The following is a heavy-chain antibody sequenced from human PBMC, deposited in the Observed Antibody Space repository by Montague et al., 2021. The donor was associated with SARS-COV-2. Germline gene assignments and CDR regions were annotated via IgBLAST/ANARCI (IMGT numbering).Heavy chain of an antibody. CDR1: GGSISSGGYY. D-gene: IGHD3-3*01. J-gene: IGHJ4*02. CDR2: IYYSVST. Sequence: TLSLTCTVSGGSISSGGYYWSWIRQHPGKGLEWIGYIYYSVSTYYNPSLKSRVTISVDTSKNQFSLKLSSVTAADTAVYYCARGGTIFGVVTFPFDYWGQGTLVTVSS. CDR3: ARGGTIFGVVTFPFDY. V-gene: IGHV4-31*03.